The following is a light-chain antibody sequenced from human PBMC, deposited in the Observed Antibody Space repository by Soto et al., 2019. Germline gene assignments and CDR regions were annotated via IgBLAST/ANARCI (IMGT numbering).Light chain of an antibody. CDR3: QQRGNWPLT. J-gene: IGKJ5*01. CDR2: DTS. V-gene: IGKV3-11*01. CDR1: QSVDGL. Sequence: ETVLTQSPATLSLSPGERATLSCRASQSVDGLLAWYQQKSGQAPTLLIYDTSNRATGIPGRFSGSGSGTDFILTISSLEPEDFAVYYCQQRGNWPLTFGQGTRLDLK.